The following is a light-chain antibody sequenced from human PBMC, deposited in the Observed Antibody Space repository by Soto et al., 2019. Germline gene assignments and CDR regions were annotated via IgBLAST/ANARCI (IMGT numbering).Light chain of an antibody. CDR1: HDIGSY. CDR3: QHYNNYPWT. V-gene: IGKV1-8*01. Sequence: AIRMTQSPSSLSASTGDRVAIACRASHDIGSYLAWYQQKTGQAPDLLIYGASTLQSGVPSRFSGGGSGTNFTLTISCLQSEDFATYYCQHYNNYPWTFGQGTEVEVK. CDR2: GAS. J-gene: IGKJ1*01.